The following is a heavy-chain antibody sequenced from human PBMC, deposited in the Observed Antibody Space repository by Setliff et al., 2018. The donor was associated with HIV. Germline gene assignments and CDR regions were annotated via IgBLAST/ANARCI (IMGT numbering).Heavy chain of an antibody. Sequence: AGGSLRLSCAASGFTVSSNHMSWVRQAPGKGLEWVSLIYTDGSTYYADSVKGRFNISRDNSKNTLYLQMNSLRAEDTAVYYCAREIRNGLGYFDYWGQGTLVTSPQ. CDR3: AREIRNGLGYFDY. CDR1: GFTVSSNH. V-gene: IGHV3-66*01. J-gene: IGHJ4*02. CDR2: IYTDGST. D-gene: IGHD2-8*01.